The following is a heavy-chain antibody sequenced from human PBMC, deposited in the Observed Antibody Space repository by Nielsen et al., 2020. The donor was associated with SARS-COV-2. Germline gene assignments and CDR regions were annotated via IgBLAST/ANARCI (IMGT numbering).Heavy chain of an antibody. D-gene: IGHD5/OR15-5a*01. J-gene: IGHJ4*02. CDR1: GFTFSTHS. CDR2: IWYDGINT. V-gene: IGHV3-33*08. Sequence: GEFLKISCAASGFTFSTHSMHWVRQAPGKGLEWVAVIWYDGINTYYEDSVKGRFTISRDNSKNTVYLQMNSLRAEDTAVYYCARDNTVSTTIDYWGQGTLVTVSS. CDR3: ARDNTVSTTIDY.